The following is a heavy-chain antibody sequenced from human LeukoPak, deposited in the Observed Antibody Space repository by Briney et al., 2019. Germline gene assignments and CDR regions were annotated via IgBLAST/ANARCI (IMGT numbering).Heavy chain of an antibody. CDR2: IYWDDDK. D-gene: IGHD3-16*01. CDR3: AHRRGSNWFDP. J-gene: IGHJ5*02. V-gene: IGHV2-5*02. CDR1: GFSLSTSGGG. Sequence: ESGPTLVNPTQTLTLTCTFSGFSLSTSGGGVGWIRQPPGKALEWLVIIYWDDDKRYSPSLKSRLTITKDTSKNQVVLTMTNMDPVDTATYYCAHRRGSNWFDPWGQGTLVTVSS.